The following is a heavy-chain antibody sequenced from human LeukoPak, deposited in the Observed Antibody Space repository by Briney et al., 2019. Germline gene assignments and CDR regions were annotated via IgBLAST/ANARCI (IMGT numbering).Heavy chain of an antibody. D-gene: IGHD2-15*01. CDR2: ISGSGGST. CDR3: ANTLVGYCSGGSCYYQYFQH. V-gene: IGHV3-23*01. J-gene: IGHJ1*01. Sequence: GGSLRLSCAASGFTFSSYAMSWVRQAPGKGLEWVSAISGSGGSTYYADSVKGRFAISRDNSKNALYLQMNSLRAEDTAVYYCANTLVGYCSGGSCYYQYFQHWGQGTLVTVSS. CDR1: GFTFSSYA.